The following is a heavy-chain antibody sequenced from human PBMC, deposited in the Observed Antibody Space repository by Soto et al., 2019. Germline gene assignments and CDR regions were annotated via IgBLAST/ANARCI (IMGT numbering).Heavy chain of an antibody. V-gene: IGHV1-69*01. CDR1: GGTFSSYA. Sequence: QVQLVQSGAEVKKPGSSVKVSCKASGGTFSSYAISWVRQAPGQGLEWMGGIIPIFGTANYAQKFQGRVTITADESTSTAYMELSSLRSEDTAVYYCARDNMRSGLTPWVDYYGMDVWGQGTTVTVSS. D-gene: IGHD2-2*01. CDR2: IIPIFGTA. CDR3: ARDNMRSGLTPWVDYYGMDV. J-gene: IGHJ6*02.